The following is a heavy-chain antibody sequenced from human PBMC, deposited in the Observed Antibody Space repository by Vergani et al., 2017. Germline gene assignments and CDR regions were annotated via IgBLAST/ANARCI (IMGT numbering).Heavy chain of an antibody. D-gene: IGHD5-24*01. Sequence: QVQLVESGGGVVQPGRSLRLSCTPSSFKLGDYGMHWVRQAPGRGLEWVSMTWYEGNNNYYADSVKSRFTISKDISKNTLYLQMNSLKGDDTAVYYCARETRETPASLDYWGQGTLVTVSS. CDR2: TWYEGNNN. V-gene: IGHV3-33*01. CDR3: ARETRETPASLDY. CDR1: SFKLGDYG. J-gene: IGHJ4*02.